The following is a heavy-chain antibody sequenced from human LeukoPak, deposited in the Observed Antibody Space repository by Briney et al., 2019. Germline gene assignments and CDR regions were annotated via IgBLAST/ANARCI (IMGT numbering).Heavy chain of an antibody. CDR3: AKGGSFYYDTSGYLY. J-gene: IGHJ4*02. CDR2: IYSGGST. CDR1: GFTVSSNY. Sequence: PGGSLRLSCAASGFTVSSNYMSWARQAPGKGLEWVSVIYSGGSTYYADSVKGRFTISRDNSKNTLYLQMNSLRAEDTAVYYCAKGGSFYYDTSGYLYWGQGTLVTVSS. D-gene: IGHD3-22*01. V-gene: IGHV3-66*01.